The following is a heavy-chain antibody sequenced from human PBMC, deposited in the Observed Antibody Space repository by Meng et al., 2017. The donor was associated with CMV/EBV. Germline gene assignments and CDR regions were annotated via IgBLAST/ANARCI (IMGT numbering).Heavy chain of an antibody. J-gene: IGHJ4*02. CDR2: IIPIFGTA. CDR1: GGTFSSYA. Sequence: QVQLLQPGAEVKKPGSSVKFSCKASGGTFSSYAISWGRQAPGQGLEWMGGIIPIFGTANCAQKFQGRVTITADESTSTAYMELSSLRSEDTAVYYCARQLRLGELSPFDYWGQGTLVTVSS. V-gene: IGHV1-69*12. D-gene: IGHD3-16*02. CDR3: ARQLRLGELSPFDY.